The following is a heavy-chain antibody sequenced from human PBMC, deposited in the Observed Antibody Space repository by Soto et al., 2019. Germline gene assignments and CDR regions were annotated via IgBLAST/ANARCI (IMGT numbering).Heavy chain of an antibody. CDR1: GFTFSDYY. Sequence: QVQLVESGGGLVKPGGSLRLSCAASGFTFSDYYMSWIRQTPGKGLEWVSYISSSSSYTNYADSVKGRFTIARDNAKNSLDLQMNSMRAEDTAVYYCARAIAAAAAYYYGMDVWGQGTTDTVSS. V-gene: IGHV3-11*05. CDR3: ARAIAAAAAYYYGMDV. CDR2: ISSSSSYT. J-gene: IGHJ6*02. D-gene: IGHD6-13*01.